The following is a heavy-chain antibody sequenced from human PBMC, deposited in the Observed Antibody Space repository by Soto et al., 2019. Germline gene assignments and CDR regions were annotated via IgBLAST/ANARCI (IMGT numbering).Heavy chain of an antibody. CDR2: IYYSGST. V-gene: IGHV4-59*01. CDR3: ARVNYDILTGYPDKTWFDP. D-gene: IGHD3-9*01. CDR1: GGSISSYY. J-gene: IGHJ5*02. Sequence: PSETRSLTCTVSGGSISSYYWSWIRQPPGKGLDWMGYIYYSGSTNYNPSLKSRVTISVDTSKNQFSLKLSSVTAADTAVYYCARVNYDILTGYPDKTWFDPWGQGTLVTV.